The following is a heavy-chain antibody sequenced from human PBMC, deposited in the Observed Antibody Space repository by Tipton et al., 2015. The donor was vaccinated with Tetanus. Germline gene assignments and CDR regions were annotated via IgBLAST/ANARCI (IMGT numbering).Heavy chain of an antibody. J-gene: IGHJ4*02. CDR3: VRLATVTTEHY. V-gene: IGHV4-34*01. Sequence: TLSLTCAVYGGSFSGYYWSWIRQPPGKGLEWIGEINHSGSTNYNPSLKSRVTISVDTSKNQFSLKLSSVTAADTAVYYCVRLATVTTEHYWGQGTLVTVSS. CDR1: GGSFSGYY. CDR2: INHSGST. D-gene: IGHD4-17*01.